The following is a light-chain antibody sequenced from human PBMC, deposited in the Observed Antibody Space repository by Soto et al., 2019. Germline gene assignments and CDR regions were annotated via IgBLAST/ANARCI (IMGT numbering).Light chain of an antibody. Sequence: DIQMTQSPSSLSASVGDRVTITCRASQSVSRYLNWYQQKPGKAPKLLLYATSSLHNGVPSRFSGSGSGTDSTLTISSLQPDDFASYYCQQTYSTPGTFGRGTKVEIK. J-gene: IGKJ1*01. CDR2: ATS. CDR1: QSVSRY. V-gene: IGKV1-39*01. CDR3: QQTYSTPGT.